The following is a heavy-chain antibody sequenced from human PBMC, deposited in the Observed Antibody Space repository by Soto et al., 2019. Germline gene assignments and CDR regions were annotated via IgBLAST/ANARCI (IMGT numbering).Heavy chain of an antibody. CDR3: ARARNYYVSSGYYWGDAFDI. Sequence: ASVKVSCKASGYTFTSYYMHWVRQAPGQGLEWMGIINPSGGSTSYAQKFQGRVTMTRDTSTSTVYMELSSLRSEDTAVYYCARARNYYVSSGYYWGDAFDIWGQGTMVTVSS. V-gene: IGHV1-46*03. CDR1: GYTFTSYY. CDR2: INPSGGST. J-gene: IGHJ3*02. D-gene: IGHD3-22*01.